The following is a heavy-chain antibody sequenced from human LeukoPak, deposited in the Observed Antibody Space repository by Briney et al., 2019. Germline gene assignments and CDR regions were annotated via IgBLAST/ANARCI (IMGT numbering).Heavy chain of an antibody. CDR1: GGSISSGGYY. V-gene: IGHV4-30-2*01. D-gene: IGHD2-21*01. CDR2: IYHSGST. Sequence: SETLSLTCTISGGSISSGGYYWSWIRQPPGKGLEWIGYIYHSGSTYYNPSLKSRVTISVDRSKNQFSLKLSSVTAADTAVYYCARGRVFLAFDIWGQGTMVTVSS. CDR3: ARGRVFLAFDI. J-gene: IGHJ3*02.